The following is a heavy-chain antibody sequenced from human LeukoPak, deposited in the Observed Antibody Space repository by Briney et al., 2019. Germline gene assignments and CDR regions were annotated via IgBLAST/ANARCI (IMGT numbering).Heavy chain of an antibody. D-gene: IGHD2-8*01. J-gene: IGHJ5*02. CDR1: RYSFTNYW. CDR2: IYPGDSDT. CDR3: AREAAVTNVAGRFDP. Sequence: GESLKISCKGSRYSFTNYWIGWVRQMPGKGLEWMGIIYPGDSDTRYSPSFQGQVTISADKSISTAYLQWSSLKASDTAMYYCAREAAVTNVAGRFDPWGQGTLVTVSS. V-gene: IGHV5-51*01.